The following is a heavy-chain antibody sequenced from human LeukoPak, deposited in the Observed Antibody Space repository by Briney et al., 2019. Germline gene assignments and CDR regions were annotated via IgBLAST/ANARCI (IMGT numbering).Heavy chain of an antibody. Sequence: SGTLSLTCTISGGSISSNYWSWIRQPPGKGLEWIGYCNYSGNTNYNPSLKSRATISVDMSKNQFSLTLNSVTAADTAVYYCARSASSTSRSAFDIWGQGTRVTASS. CDR1: GGSISSNY. V-gene: IGHV4-59*13. CDR2: CNYSGNT. CDR3: ARSASSTSRSAFDI. J-gene: IGHJ3*02.